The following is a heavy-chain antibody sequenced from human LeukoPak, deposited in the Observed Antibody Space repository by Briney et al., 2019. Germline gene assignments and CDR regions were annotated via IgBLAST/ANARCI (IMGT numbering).Heavy chain of an antibody. CDR1: GGSISSYY. J-gene: IGHJ5*02. V-gene: IGHV4-59*01. Sequence: SSETLSLTCTVSGGSISSYYWSWIRQPPGKGLEWIGYIYYSGSTNYNPSLKSRVTISVDTSKNQFSLKLSSVTAADTAVYYCARVGGDSSGFPAFDPWGQGTLVTVSS. CDR2: IYYSGST. CDR3: ARVGGDSSGFPAFDP. D-gene: IGHD6-19*01.